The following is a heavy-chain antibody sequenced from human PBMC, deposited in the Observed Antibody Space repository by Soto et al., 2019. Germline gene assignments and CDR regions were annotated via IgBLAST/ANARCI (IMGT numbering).Heavy chain of an antibody. CDR3: ARESHDILTGPPWVWYFDL. V-gene: IGHV4-34*01. D-gene: IGHD3-9*01. CDR2: INDRGSI. CDR1: GGSFSGYY. J-gene: IGHJ2*01. Sequence: QVQLQQWGAGPLRPLETLSLTYGVSGGSFSGYYWAWIRQSPGKGLEWIGEINDRGSINYNPSLKSRVSIPVDTSKNHYSLNLRSVTAADTAVYYCARESHDILTGPPWVWYFDLWGRGTLVTVSS.